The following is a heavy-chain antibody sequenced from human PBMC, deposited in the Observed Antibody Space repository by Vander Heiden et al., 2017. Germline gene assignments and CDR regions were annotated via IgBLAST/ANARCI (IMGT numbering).Heavy chain of an antibody. D-gene: IGHD4-17*01. CDR1: GFTVSSNY. Sequence: EVQLVESGGGLIQPGGSLRLSCAASGFTVSSNYMSWVRQAPGKGLEWVSVIYSGGSTYYADSVKGRFTISRDNSKNTLYLQMNSLRAEDTAVYYCARAWTTTYYYYGMDVWGQGTTVTVSS. CDR3: ARAWTTTYYYYGMDV. V-gene: IGHV3-53*01. CDR2: IYSGGST. J-gene: IGHJ6*02.